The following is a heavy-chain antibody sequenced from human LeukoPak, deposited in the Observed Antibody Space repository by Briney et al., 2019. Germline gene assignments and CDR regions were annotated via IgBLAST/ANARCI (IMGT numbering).Heavy chain of an antibody. Sequence: ASVKVSCKTSGYTFTNLDINWLRQAPGQGLEWMGWVSPNSGDTGYAQKFQGRVSMTRDTSISIAYMELSSLRSEDTAVYYCASNPPNTGDFYYWGLGSLVTVSS. D-gene: IGHD1-1*01. J-gene: IGHJ4*02. CDR3: ASNPPNTGDFYY. CDR2: VSPNSGDT. V-gene: IGHV1-8*01. CDR1: GYTFTNLD.